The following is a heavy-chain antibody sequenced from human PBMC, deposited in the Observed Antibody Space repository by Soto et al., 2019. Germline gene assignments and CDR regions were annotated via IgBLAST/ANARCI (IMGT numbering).Heavy chain of an antibody. V-gene: IGHV1-69*13. CDR1: GGTFSSYA. J-gene: IGHJ3*02. D-gene: IGHD2-21*02. CDR3: AKGVCGGDCYITVPDACDI. CDR2: IIPIFGTA. Sequence: SVKVSCKASGGTFSSYAISWVRQAPGQGLEWMGGIIPIFGTANYAQKFQGRVTITADESTSTAYMELSSLRSEETAVYYCAKGVCGGDCYITVPDACDIWGQGTMGSVS.